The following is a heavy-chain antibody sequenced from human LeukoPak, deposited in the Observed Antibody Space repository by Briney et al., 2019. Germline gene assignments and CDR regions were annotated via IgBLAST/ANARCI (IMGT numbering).Heavy chain of an antibody. CDR3: AKRRVTSAWYEVDY. Sequence: GSSLRLSCAASGFTFTSYAMHWVRQAPGKGLEWVALISYDGSNKYFADSVKGRFTISRDDSKNTLYLQMNSLRSEDTAVYYCAKRRVTSAWYEVDYWGQGTLVTVSA. CDR2: ISYDGSNK. J-gene: IGHJ4*02. D-gene: IGHD6-19*01. V-gene: IGHV3-30-3*02. CDR1: GFTFTSYA.